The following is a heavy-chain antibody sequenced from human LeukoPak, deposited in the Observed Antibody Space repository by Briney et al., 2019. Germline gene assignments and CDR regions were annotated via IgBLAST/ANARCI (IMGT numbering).Heavy chain of an antibody. D-gene: IGHD2-15*01. CDR2: IIPMLGTT. CDR1: GDTLSSYA. CDR3: AREPRAYCSGGSCYFDY. V-gene: IGHV1-69*13. Sequence: SVKVSCKASGDTLSSYAMSWVRQAPGQGLEWMGGIIPMLGTTSYAQKFQGRVSSTADESTSTAYMELSSLRSEDTAVYYCAREPRAYCSGGSCYFDYWGQGTLVTVSS. J-gene: IGHJ4*02.